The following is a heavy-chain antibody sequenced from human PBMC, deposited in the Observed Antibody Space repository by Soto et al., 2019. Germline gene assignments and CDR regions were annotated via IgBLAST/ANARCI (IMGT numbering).Heavy chain of an antibody. J-gene: IGHJ6*02. D-gene: IGHD2-15*01. CDR2: ISYDSTKT. CDR1: GFTFNSYG. V-gene: IGHV3-30*03. Sequence: QVQLVESGGGVVQPGRSLRLSCAASGFTFNSYGMHWVRQGPGNGLEWVAFISYDSTKTYYADSVKGRFTISRDNSNSALYVQLNSLTGEDTAVSYCARTRIALSDFHYYSLDVWGQGTTVTVSS. CDR3: ARTRIALSDFHYYSLDV.